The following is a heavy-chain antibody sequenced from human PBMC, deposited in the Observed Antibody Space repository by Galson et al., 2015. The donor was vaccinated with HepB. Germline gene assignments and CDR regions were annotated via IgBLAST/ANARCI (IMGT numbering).Heavy chain of an antibody. Sequence: SLRLSCAASGFTFSYFAIQWVRQAPGKRLEYVAVISGDGGTIDYADFVKGRFTISRDNSKNTLCLQMGSLRVEDMAVYYCARPRALIHGHLDLWGRGTLVTVSS. D-gene: IGHD3-10*01. CDR2: ISGDGGTI. CDR1: GFTFSYFA. CDR3: ARPRALIHGHLDL. V-gene: IGHV3-64*02. J-gene: IGHJ2*01.